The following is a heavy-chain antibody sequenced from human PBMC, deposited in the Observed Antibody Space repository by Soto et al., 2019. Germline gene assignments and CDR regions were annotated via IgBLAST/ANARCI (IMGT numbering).Heavy chain of an antibody. Sequence: SETLSLTCIVSGGSISSGDYYWSWIRQPPGKGLEWIGFLYYTGSTFYNPSLKSRVTISLDTSKNQFSLKLSSVTAADTAVYYCARGPFSSNTYYTGFDYWGQGTLVTVSS. CDR3: ARGPFSSNTYYTGFDY. J-gene: IGHJ4*02. D-gene: IGHD2-2*01. V-gene: IGHV4-30-4*01. CDR2: LYYTGST. CDR1: GGSISSGDYY.